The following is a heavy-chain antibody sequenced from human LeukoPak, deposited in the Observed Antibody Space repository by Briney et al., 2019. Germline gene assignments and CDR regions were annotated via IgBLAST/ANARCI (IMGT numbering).Heavy chain of an antibody. J-gene: IGHJ4*02. CDR2: IYYSGST. D-gene: IGHD3-9*01. V-gene: IGHV4-59*01. CDR3: ARDILTGYGWLD. CDR1: GGSISSYY. Sequence: SETLSLTCTVSGGSISSYYWSWIRQPPGKGMEWIGYIYYSGSTSYNPSLKSRVTISVDTSKNQFSLKLSSVTAADTAVYYCARDILTGYGWLDWGQGTLVTVSS.